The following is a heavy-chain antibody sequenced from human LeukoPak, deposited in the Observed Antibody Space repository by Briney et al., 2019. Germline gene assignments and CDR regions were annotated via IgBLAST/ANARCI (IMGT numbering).Heavy chain of an antibody. J-gene: IGHJ5*02. CDR2: ISSSSSYI. V-gene: IGHV3-21*01. CDR3: ARDLLLFSEGENWFDP. D-gene: IGHD2-15*01. CDR1: GFTFSSYS. Sequence: GGSLRLSCAASGFTFSSYSMNWVRQAPGKGLEWVSSISSSSSYIYYADSVKGRFTISRDNAKNSLYLQINSLSAEDTAVYYCARDLLLFSEGENWFDPWGQGTLVSVSS.